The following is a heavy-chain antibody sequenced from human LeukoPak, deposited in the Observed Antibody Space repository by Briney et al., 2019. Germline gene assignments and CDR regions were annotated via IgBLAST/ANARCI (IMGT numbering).Heavy chain of an antibody. D-gene: IGHD1-26*01. CDR3: ARGGSYGEDYFDY. CDR1: GFTFSSYS. V-gene: IGHV3-21*01. J-gene: IGHJ4*02. Sequence: GGSMRLSCAASGFTFSSYSMNWVRQAPGKGLEWVSSISSSSSYIYYADSVKGRFTISRDNAKNSLYLQMNSLRAEDTAVYYCARGGSYGEDYFDYWSQGTLVTVSS. CDR2: ISSSSSYI.